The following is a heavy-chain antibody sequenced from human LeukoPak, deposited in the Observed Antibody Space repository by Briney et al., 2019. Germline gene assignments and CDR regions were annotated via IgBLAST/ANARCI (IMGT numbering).Heavy chain of an antibody. CDR3: AREIDGSSWYHFDY. Sequence: ATVKVYCKASGYTFTGYYIHWVRQAPGQGLEWMGRINPKSGGTNYAQKLQGGVTMTRDTSISTAYMELSRLTSDDTAVYYCAREIDGSSWYHFDYWGQGTLVTVSS. V-gene: IGHV1-2*06. CDR1: GYTFTGYY. D-gene: IGHD6-13*01. CDR2: INPKSGGT. J-gene: IGHJ4*02.